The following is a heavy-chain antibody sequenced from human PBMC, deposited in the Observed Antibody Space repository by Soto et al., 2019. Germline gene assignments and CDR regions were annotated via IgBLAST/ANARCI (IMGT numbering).Heavy chain of an antibody. CDR1: GFTFSNYG. V-gene: IGHV3-33*01. CDR2: IWSDGSNE. J-gene: IGHJ6*02. D-gene: IGHD2-15*01. Sequence: SLRLSCTASGFTFSNYGVHWVRQAPGKGLEWAAVIWSDGSNEYYADSVKGRFTMSRDNSKNTLDLQMNRLRVEDTAVYYCARDEMGYCSGGSCYTPGGMDVWGQGTTVTVSS. CDR3: ARDEMGYCSGGSCYTPGGMDV.